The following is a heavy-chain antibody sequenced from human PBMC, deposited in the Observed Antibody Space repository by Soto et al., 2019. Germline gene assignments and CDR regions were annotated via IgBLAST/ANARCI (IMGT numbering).Heavy chain of an antibody. CDR2: INQVGSER. CDR1: GFTFSRYW. J-gene: IGHJ4*02. Sequence: EAQLVESGGGLAQPGGSLRLSCAASGFTFSRYWMSWVRQAPGKGLEWVANINQVGSERDYVDSVKGRVTISRDNAKKSLYLPMNSLRAEDSAMYYWAPHGDTSEEVVEDGGQGTLVTVSS. CDR3: APHGDTSEEVVED. D-gene: IGHD5-18*01. V-gene: IGHV3-7*01.